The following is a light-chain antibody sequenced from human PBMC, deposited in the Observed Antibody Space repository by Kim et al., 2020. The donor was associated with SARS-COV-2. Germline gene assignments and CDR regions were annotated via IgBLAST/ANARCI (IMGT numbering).Light chain of an antibody. CDR2: AAT. CDR3: QQSDDTPI. Sequence: DSQMTQSPSSLSASVGDRVTITCRTSQDLNTYMNWYQQKPGKAPKLLIYAATSLHDGVPSRFSGNASGTYFTLTINSLQPDDFATYYCQQSDDTPIFGQGTRLEIK. V-gene: IGKV1-39*01. CDR1: QDLNTY. J-gene: IGKJ5*01.